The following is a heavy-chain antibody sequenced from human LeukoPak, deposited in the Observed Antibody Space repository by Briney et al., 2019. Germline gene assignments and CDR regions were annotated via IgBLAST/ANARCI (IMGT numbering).Heavy chain of an antibody. Sequence: PSETLSLTCTVSGGSISSSSYYWGWIRQPPGKGLEWIGSIYYSGSTYYNPSLKSRVTISVDTSKNQFSLKLSSVTAADTAVYYCAREKTTVVTLSIYYYYYMDVWGKGTTVTVSS. D-gene: IGHD4-23*01. CDR2: IYYSGST. J-gene: IGHJ6*03. CDR1: GGSISSSSYY. V-gene: IGHV4-39*07. CDR3: AREKTTVVTLSIYYYYYMDV.